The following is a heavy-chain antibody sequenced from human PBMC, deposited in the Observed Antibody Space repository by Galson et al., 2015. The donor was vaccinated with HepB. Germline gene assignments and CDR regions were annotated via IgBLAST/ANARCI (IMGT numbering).Heavy chain of an antibody. D-gene: IGHD5-18*01. CDR2: ISGSGGST. CDR1: GFTFSSYA. V-gene: IGHV3-23*01. Sequence: SLRLSCAASGFTFSSYAMSWVRQAPGKGLEWVSAISGSGGSTYYADSVKGRFTISKDNSKNTLYLQMNSLRAEDTAVYYCAKLRKLGGYFDPWGQGTLVTVSS. J-gene: IGHJ5*02. CDR3: AKLRKLGGYFDP.